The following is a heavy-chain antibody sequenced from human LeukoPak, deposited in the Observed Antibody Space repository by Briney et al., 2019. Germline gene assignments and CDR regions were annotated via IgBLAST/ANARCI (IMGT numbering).Heavy chain of an antibody. CDR1: GFTFDDYA. J-gene: IGHJ3*02. CDR2: ISWNSGSI. V-gene: IGHV3-9*01. D-gene: IGHD2-21*02. CDR3: AKDIRAYCGGDCSGAFDI. Sequence: GGSLRLSCAASGFTFDDYAMHWVRQAPGKGLEWVSGISWNSGSIGYADSVKGRFTISRDNAKNSLYLQMNSLRAEDTPLYYCAKDIRAYCGGDCSGAFDIWGQGTMVTVSS.